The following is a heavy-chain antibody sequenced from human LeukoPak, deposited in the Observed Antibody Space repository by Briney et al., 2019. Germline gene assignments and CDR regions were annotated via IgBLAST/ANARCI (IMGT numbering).Heavy chain of an antibody. CDR3: ARDASGSGSYWSLGWFDP. D-gene: IGHD3-10*01. CDR1: GGSISSSSYY. Sequence: SETLSLTCTVSGGSISSSSYYWGWIRQPPGKGLGWIGSIYYSGSTYYNPSLKSRVTISVDTSKNQFSLKLSFVTAADTAVYYCARDASGSGSYWSLGWFDPWGQGTLVTVSS. V-gene: IGHV4-39*07. J-gene: IGHJ5*02. CDR2: IYYSGST.